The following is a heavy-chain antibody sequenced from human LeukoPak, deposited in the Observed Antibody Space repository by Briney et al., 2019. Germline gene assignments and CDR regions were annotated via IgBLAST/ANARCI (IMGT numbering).Heavy chain of an antibody. CDR3: ARQTAMGRSGDY. V-gene: IGHV5-51*01. CDR1: GYSFTSYW. D-gene: IGHD5-18*01. Sequence: GESLKISCKASGYSFTSYWIGWVRQMPGKGLEWMGIIDPSDSETRYTPSFQGQVTISVDKSLTAADLQWNSLKASDTAMYYCARQTAMGRSGDYWGQGTLVTVSS. J-gene: IGHJ4*02. CDR2: IDPSDSET.